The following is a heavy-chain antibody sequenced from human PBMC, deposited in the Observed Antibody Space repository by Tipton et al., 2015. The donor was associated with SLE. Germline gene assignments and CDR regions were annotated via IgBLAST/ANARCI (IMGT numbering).Heavy chain of an antibody. CDR3: ARGVPSGYDLGCFYYGMDV. CDR1: GGSFSAYY. Sequence: TLSLTCAVYGGSFSAYYWSWIRQPPGKGLEWIGEINHSGSTNFNPSLKSRVTISVDTSKNQFSLKLNSVTAADTAVYYCARGVPSGYDLGCFYYGMDVWGQGTTVTVSS. CDR2: INHSGST. J-gene: IGHJ6*02. D-gene: IGHD5-12*01. V-gene: IGHV4-34*01.